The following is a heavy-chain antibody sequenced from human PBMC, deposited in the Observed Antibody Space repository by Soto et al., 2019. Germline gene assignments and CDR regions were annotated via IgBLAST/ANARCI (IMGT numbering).Heavy chain of an antibody. CDR1: GFSLSTSGVG. J-gene: IGHJ6*02. CDR3: AHKVRKPPYFYGMDV. Sequence: QITLKESGPTLVKPTQTLTLTCTFSGFSLSTSGVGVGWICQPPGKALEWHALIYWDDDKRYSPSLKSRLTITKNTSKNQVVLTMTNMDHVDTATYSCAHKVRKPPYFYGMDVWGQGTTVTVSS. CDR2: IYWDDDK. V-gene: IGHV2-5*02.